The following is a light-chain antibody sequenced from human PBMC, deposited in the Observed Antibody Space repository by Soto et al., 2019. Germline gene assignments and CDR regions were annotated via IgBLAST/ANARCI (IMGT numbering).Light chain of an antibody. CDR1: QTVSSSY. CDR3: QQLNTYPVT. Sequence: EIVLTQSPGTLSLSPGERATLSCRASQTVSSSYLAWYQQKPGQAPRLLIYGASTRATGIPSRFSGSGSGTDFTLSISSLQPEDFATYYCQQLNTYPVTFGGGTKV. J-gene: IGKJ4*01. CDR2: GAS. V-gene: IGKV3-20*01.